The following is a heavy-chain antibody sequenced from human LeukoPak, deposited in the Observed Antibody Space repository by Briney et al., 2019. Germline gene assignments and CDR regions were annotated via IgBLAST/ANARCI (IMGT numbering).Heavy chain of an antibody. CDR3: ARESRLGRKYYDFWSSLEGDAFDI. J-gene: IGHJ3*02. V-gene: IGHV7-4-1*02. CDR1: GYTFTSYA. D-gene: IGHD3-3*01. Sequence: EASVKVSCKASGYTFTSYAMNWVRQAPGQGLEWMGWINTNTGNPTYAQGFTGRFVFSLDTSVSTAYLQISSLKAEDTAVYYCARESRLGRKYYDFWSSLEGDAFDIWGQGTMVTVSS. CDR2: INTNTGNP.